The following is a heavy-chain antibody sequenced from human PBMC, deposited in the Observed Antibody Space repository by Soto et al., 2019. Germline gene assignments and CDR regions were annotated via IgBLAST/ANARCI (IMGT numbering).Heavy chain of an antibody. Sequence: GGSLRLSCAASGFTFSSYAMSWVRQAPGKGLEWVSAISGSGGSTYYADSVKGRFTISRDNSKNTLYLQMNSLRAEDTAVYYCAKGLLAAYYIVVVVAATQGDAFDIWGQGTMVTVSS. CDR1: GFTFSSYA. CDR3: AKGLLAAYYIVVVVAATQGDAFDI. CDR2: ISGSGGST. D-gene: IGHD2-15*01. V-gene: IGHV3-23*01. J-gene: IGHJ3*02.